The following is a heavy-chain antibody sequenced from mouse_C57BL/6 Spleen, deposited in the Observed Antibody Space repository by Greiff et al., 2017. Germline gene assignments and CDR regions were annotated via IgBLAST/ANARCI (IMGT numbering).Heavy chain of an antibody. CDR2: IRYSGST. CDR3: ARGYGKENYFDD. CDR1: GYSITSGYD. Sequence: DVQLQESGPGMVKPSQSLSLTCTVTGYSITSGYDWHWIRHFPGNKLEWMGYIRYSGSTNYNPSLKSRISITHDTSKNHFFLKLNSVTTEDTATYYCARGYGKENYFDDWGQGTTLTVSS. V-gene: IGHV3-1*01. J-gene: IGHJ2*01. D-gene: IGHD2-10*02.